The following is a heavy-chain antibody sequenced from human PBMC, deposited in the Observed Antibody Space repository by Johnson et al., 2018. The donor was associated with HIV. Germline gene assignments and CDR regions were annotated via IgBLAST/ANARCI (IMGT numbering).Heavy chain of an antibody. CDR1: GFTFSRKA. CDR3: ARTPSAGVDNHDPLDI. Sequence: QVQLVESGGGGVQPGGSLRLSCAASGFTFSRKAMHWVRHTPGKGLEWVAVISYDGSSKYYADSVKGRFTISRDNSKNTLYLQMNSLRVEDTAMFYCARTPSAGVDNHDPLDIWGQGTVVTVSS. J-gene: IGHJ3*02. V-gene: IGHV3-30*04. CDR2: ISYDGSSK. D-gene: IGHD3-3*01.